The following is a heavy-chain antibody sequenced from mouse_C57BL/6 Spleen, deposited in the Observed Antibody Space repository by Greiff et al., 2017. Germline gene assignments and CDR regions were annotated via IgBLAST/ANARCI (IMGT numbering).Heavy chain of an antibody. Sequence: QVQLQQSGAELMKPGASVKLSCKATGYTFTGYWIEWVKQRPGHGLAWIGEILPGSGSTNYNEKFKGTATFTADTSSNTADMQLSSLTTEDSAIDYCARGGYYDYDDGYAMDYWGQGTSVTVSS. CDR3: ARGGYYDYDDGYAMDY. CDR2: ILPGSGST. J-gene: IGHJ4*01. CDR1: GYTFTGYW. D-gene: IGHD2-4*01. V-gene: IGHV1-9*01.